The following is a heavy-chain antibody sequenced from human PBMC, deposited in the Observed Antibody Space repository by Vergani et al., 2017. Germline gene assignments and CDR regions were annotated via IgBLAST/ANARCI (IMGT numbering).Heavy chain of an antibody. CDR2: ISSSSSYI. V-gene: IGHV3-21*04. Sequence: EVQLVESGGGLVKPGGSLRLSCAASGFTFSSYSMNWVRQAPGKGLEWVSSISSSSSYIYYADSVKGRFTISRDNAKNSLYLQMNSLRAEDTALYYCAKAGHLGELSSPDAFDIWGQGTMVTVSS. J-gene: IGHJ3*02. CDR3: AKAGHLGELSSPDAFDI. CDR1: GFTFSSYS. D-gene: IGHD3-16*02.